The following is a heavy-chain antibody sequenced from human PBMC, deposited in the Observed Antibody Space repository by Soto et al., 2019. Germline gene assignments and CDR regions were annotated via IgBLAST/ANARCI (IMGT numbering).Heavy chain of an antibody. CDR2: ISSYNGNT. CDR3: ARHSRYYGMDV. V-gene: IGHV1-18*01. Sequence: ASVKVSCKASCYTFTSYGSSLVLQAPGQGLEWMGWISSYNGNTNYAQKLQGRVTMTTDTSTSTAYMELRSLRSDDTAVYYCARHSRYYGMDVWGQGTTVTVSS. D-gene: IGHD6-13*01. J-gene: IGHJ6*02. CDR1: CYTFTSYG.